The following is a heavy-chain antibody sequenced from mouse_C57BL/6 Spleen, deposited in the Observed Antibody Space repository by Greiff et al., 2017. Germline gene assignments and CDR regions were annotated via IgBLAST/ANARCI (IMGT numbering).Heavy chain of an antibody. CDR1: GYAFSSSW. J-gene: IGHJ4*01. V-gene: IGHV1-82*01. CDR3: ARRDYDDAMDY. D-gene: IGHD2-4*01. Sequence: VQLQQSGPELVKPGASVKISCKASGYAFSSSWMNWVKQRPGKGLEWIGRIYPGDGDTNYNGKFKGKATLTADKSSSTAYMQLSSLTSEDSAVYFCARRDYDDAMDYWGQGTSVTVSS. CDR2: IYPGDGDT.